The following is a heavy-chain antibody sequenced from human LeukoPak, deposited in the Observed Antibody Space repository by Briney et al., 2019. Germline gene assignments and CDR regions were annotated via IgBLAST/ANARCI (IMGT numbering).Heavy chain of an antibody. Sequence: SETLSLTCTVSGYSISSGYYWGWIRQPAGKGLEWIGRIYTSGSTNYNPSLKSRVTISVDTSKNQFSLKLSSVTAADTAVSYCARAGRGLRYFFDLWGQGTMVTVSS. CDR3: ARAGRGLRYFFDL. CDR2: IYTSGST. D-gene: IGHD3-9*01. J-gene: IGHJ3*01. CDR1: GYSISSGYY. V-gene: IGHV4-61*02.